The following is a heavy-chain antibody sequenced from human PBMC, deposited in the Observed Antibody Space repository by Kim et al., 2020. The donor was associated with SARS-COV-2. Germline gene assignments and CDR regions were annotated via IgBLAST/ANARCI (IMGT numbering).Heavy chain of an antibody. J-gene: IGHJ4*02. CDR2: IIGSGTTI. V-gene: IGHV3-48*03. D-gene: IGHD4-4*01. CDR1: GFTFSSYE. Sequence: GGSLRLSCTASGFTFSSYEMNWVRQAPGKGLEGVSYIIGSGTTIYYADSVRGRFTISRDNDKNSLFLQMNSLRAEDTAVYYCERGTNYSPFDYWGQGTLVTVSS. CDR3: ERGTNYSPFDY.